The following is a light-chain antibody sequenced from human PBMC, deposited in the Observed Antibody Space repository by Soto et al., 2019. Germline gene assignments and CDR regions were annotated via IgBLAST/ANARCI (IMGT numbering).Light chain of an antibody. CDR2: SAS. J-gene: IGKJ3*01. CDR1: QSIRRW. Sequence: DIQMTQSPSSLSASVGDRVTITCRASQSIRRWLAWYQQRPGKAPKLLIYSASTLQTGVPSRFSGSGSGTDFTLTISSLQPEDFATYYCQQSYNGPFTFGPGTKVDI. V-gene: IGKV1-39*01. CDR3: QQSYNGPFT.